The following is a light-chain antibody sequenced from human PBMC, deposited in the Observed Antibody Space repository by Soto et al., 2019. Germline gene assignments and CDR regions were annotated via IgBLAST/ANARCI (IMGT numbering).Light chain of an antibody. CDR3: QQYNNWPPIT. CDR2: GAS. Sequence: EIVLTQSPGTLSLSPGERATLSCRASQSVSDSSLAWYQQNPGQAPRLLIYGASTRATGIPDRFSGSGFGTDFTLTISSLEPEDFAVYYCQQYNNWPPITFGQGTRLEI. CDR1: QSVSDSS. J-gene: IGKJ5*01. V-gene: IGKV3-20*01.